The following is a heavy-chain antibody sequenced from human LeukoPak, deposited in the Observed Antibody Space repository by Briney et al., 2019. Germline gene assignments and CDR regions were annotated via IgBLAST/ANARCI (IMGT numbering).Heavy chain of an antibody. Sequence: PGGTLRLSCAASGFTFSSYGMTWVRQAPGKGLEWVSVISGSGASTYYSDSVKGRFTISRDNSKNTLYLEMNSLRADDTAVYYCAKDSSGTGWYDAFDIWGQGTMVTVSS. CDR3: AKDSSGTGWYDAFDI. V-gene: IGHV3-23*01. CDR2: ISGSGAST. CDR1: GFTFSSYG. D-gene: IGHD3-10*01. J-gene: IGHJ3*02.